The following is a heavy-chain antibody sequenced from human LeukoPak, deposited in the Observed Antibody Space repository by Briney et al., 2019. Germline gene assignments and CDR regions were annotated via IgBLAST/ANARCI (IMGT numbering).Heavy chain of an antibody. CDR1: GFTFDDYA. Sequence: GGSLRLSCAASGFTFDDYAMHWVRQAPGKGLEWVSGISWNSGSIGYADSVKGRFTISRDNAKNSLYLQMYSLRAEDMALYYCAKDYKRRGSGGGYFDLWGRGTLVTVSS. CDR2: ISWNSGSI. CDR3: AKDYKRRGSGGGYFDL. J-gene: IGHJ2*01. D-gene: IGHD6-19*01. V-gene: IGHV3-9*03.